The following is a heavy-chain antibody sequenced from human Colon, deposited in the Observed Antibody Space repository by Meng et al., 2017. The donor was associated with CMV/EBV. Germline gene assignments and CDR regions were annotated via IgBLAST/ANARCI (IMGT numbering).Heavy chain of an antibody. V-gene: IGHV3-30*03. CDR3: ARVGDYPGGYYDS. J-gene: IGHJ4*02. D-gene: IGHD2-21*01. CDR2: ISSDGNIK. Sequence: GESLKISCAASGFTFSSHAMNWVRQAPGKGLEWVALISSDGNIKSYADSVKGRFTISRDNSRNTLSLQMNNLRADDTSVYYCARVGDYPGGYYDSWGQGTLVTVSS. CDR1: GFTFSSHA.